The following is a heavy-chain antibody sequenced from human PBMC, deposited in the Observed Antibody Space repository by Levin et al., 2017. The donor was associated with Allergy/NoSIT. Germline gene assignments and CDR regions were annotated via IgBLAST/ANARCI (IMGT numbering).Heavy chain of an antibody. CDR1: GFTFSGSA. D-gene: IGHD6-19*01. J-gene: IGHJ3*02. CDR2: IRSKANSYAT. CDR3: TRWVHSSGWQGNAFDI. V-gene: IGHV3-73*01. Sequence: GGSLRLSCAASGFTFSGSAMHWVRQASGKGLEWVGRIRSKANSYATAYAASVKGRFTISRDDSKNTAYLQMNSLKTEDTAVYYCTRWVHSSGWQGNAFDIWGQGTMVTVSS.